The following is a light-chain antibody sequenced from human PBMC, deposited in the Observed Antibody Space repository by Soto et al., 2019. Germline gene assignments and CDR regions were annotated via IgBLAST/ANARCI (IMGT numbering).Light chain of an antibody. Sequence: DIPMTQTPSTLSGSVGDRVTITCRASQTISSWLAWYQQKPGKAPKLLIYKASTLKTGVPSRFSGSGSATDFTLTISSLQPDDFATYYCQHYNSYSEAFGQGTKV. CDR1: QTISSW. J-gene: IGKJ1*01. V-gene: IGKV1-5*03. CDR3: QHYNSYSEA. CDR2: KAS.